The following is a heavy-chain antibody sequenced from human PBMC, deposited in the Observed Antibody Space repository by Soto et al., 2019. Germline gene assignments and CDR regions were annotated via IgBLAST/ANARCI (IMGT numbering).Heavy chain of an antibody. J-gene: IGHJ4*02. CDR3: AKYPTMVRGVPGGYFDY. CDR2: ISGSGGST. V-gene: IGHV3-23*01. CDR1: GSTFSSYA. Sequence: PGGSLRLSCAASGSTFSSYAMSWVRQAPGKGLEWVSAISGSGGSTYYADSVKGRFTISRDNSKNTLYLQMNGLRAEDTAVYYCAKYPTMVRGVPGGYFDYWGQGTLVTVSS. D-gene: IGHD3-10*01.